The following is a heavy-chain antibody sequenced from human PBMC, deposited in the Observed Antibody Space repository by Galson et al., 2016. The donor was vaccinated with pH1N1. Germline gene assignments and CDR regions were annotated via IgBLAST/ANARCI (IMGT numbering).Heavy chain of an antibody. J-gene: IGHJ4*02. CDR2: IYWDDDK. CDR3: ARNGYGDYVGYFDY. CDR1: GFSLSTSGVG. V-gene: IGHV2-5*02. Sequence: PALVKPTQTLTLTCTFSGFSLSTSGVGVGWIRQPPGKALEWLALIYWDDDKRYSPSPKSRLTITKDTSKNQVVLTMTNMDPVDTATYDCARNGYGDYVGYFDYWGQGTLVTVSS. D-gene: IGHD4-17*01.